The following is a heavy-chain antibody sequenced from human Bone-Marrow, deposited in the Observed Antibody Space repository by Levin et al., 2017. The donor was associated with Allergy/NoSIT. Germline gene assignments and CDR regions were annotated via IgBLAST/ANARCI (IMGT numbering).Heavy chain of an antibody. Sequence: GGSLRLSCAASGFTFSSYGMHWVRQAPGKGLEWVAVISYDGSNKYYADSVKGRFTISRDNSKNTLYLQMNSLRAEDTAVYYCAKAKKDGYNPYYYYYYGMDVWGQGTTVTVSS. V-gene: IGHV3-30*18. CDR3: AKAKKDGYNPYYYYYYGMDV. J-gene: IGHJ6*02. CDR2: ISYDGSNK. D-gene: IGHD5-24*01. CDR1: GFTFSSYG.